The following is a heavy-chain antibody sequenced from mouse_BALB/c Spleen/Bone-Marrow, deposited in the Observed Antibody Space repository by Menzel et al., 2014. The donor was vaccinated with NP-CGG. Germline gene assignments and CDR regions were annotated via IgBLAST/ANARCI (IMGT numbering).Heavy chain of an antibody. Sequence: VQLQQSGGGLVQPGGSLKLSCAASGFDFSRFWMSWVRQAPGKGLEWIGEINPDSSTINYTPSLKDKFIISRVNAKNTLYLQKSKVRSEDTALYYCTRLHYYGYSAYWGQGTPVSVST. D-gene: IGHD1-2*01. CDR2: INPDSSTI. J-gene: IGHJ3*01. V-gene: IGHV4-1*02. CDR3: TRLHYYGYSAY. CDR1: GFDFSRFW.